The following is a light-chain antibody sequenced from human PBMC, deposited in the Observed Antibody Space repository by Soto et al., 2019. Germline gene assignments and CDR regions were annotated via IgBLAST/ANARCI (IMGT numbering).Light chain of an antibody. CDR2: DVS. J-gene: IGLJ3*02. Sequence: QSALTQPASVSGSPGQSITISCNGISSDAGAYKYVSWYQKHSGKAPKFIIYDVSDRPSGVSNRFSGSKSGNMASLTISGLQAEDEADYYCSAYTTINTWVFGGGTKLNVL. V-gene: IGLV2-14*01. CDR1: SSDAGAYKY. CDR3: SAYTTINTWV.